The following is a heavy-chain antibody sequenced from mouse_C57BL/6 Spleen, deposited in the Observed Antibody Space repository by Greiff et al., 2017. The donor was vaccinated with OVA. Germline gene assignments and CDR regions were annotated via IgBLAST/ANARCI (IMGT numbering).Heavy chain of an antibody. J-gene: IGHJ1*03. V-gene: IGHV5-6*01. CDR1: GFTFSSYG. D-gene: IGHD1-1*01. CDR2: ISSGGSYT. Sequence: EVQGVESGGDLVKPGGSLKLSCAASGFTFSSYGMSWVRQTPDKRLELVATISSGGSYTYYPDSVKGRFTISRDNAKNTLYLQMSSLKSEDTAMYYCARSYGSSYGYFDVWGKGTTVTVSS. CDR3: ARSYGSSYGYFDV.